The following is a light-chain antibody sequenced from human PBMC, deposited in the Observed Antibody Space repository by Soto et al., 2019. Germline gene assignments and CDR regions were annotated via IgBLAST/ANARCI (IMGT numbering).Light chain of an antibody. CDR3: QQYSKYPRS. J-gene: IGKJ1*01. Sequence: DIQMTQSPSMLSASVGDRVTVTCRASQSIDKWLAWYQQKPGKAPKLLMYKASLLQSGIPSRFSGSGSGTEFTLTISSLQSDDVASYYCQQYSKYPRSFGQGTKVE. CDR2: KAS. CDR1: QSIDKW. V-gene: IGKV1-5*03.